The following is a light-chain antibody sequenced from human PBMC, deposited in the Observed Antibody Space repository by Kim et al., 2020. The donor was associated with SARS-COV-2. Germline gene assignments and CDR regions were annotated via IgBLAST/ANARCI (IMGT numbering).Light chain of an antibody. CDR2: AAS. J-gene: IGKJ5*01. Sequence: DIQLTQSPSFLSASVGDRVTITCRASQGISSYLGWYQQKPGKAPKLLIAAASALQSGVPSRFSGSGSGTEFTLTVSSLQPEDSATYYCQQLNSYPITFGQGTRLEIK. CDR1: QGISSY. CDR3: QQLNSYPIT. V-gene: IGKV1-9*01.